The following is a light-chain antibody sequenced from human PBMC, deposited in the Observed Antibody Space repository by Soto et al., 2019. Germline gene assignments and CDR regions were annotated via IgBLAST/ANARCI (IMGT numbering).Light chain of an antibody. CDR2: SND. V-gene: IGLV1-44*01. CDR1: DSDIGSHS. CDR3: ATWADSLNGVV. J-gene: IGLJ2*01. Sequence: QSVLTQPPSASGTPGQTITISCSGTDSDIGSHSLDWYQQFPGMTPRLLINSNDQRPSGVPDRFSGSKSGTSATLAISGLRSDDEADYYCATWADSLNGVVFGGGTKVTVL.